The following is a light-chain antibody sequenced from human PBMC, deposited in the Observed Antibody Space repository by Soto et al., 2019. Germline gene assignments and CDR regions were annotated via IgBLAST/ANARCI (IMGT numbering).Light chain of an antibody. CDR3: QQSYSTSYT. V-gene: IGKV1-39*01. Sequence: DIQMTQSPSSLSASVGDRVTITCRASQSISSYLNWYQQKPGKAPKLLIYAASSLQSGVPSMFSGSGSGTYFTLTISSLQPEDFATYYCQQSYSTSYTLGQGIKLEIK. J-gene: IGKJ2*01. CDR2: AAS. CDR1: QSISSY.